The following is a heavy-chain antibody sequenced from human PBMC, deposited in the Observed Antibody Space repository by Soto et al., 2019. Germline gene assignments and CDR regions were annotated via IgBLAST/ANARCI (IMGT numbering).Heavy chain of an antibody. CDR1: GVSFSGYC. J-gene: IGHJ5*02. D-gene: IGHD3-3*01. Sequence: SETLSLTCAVYGVSFSGYCWSWIRQPPGKGLEWIGEINHSGSTNYNPSLKSRVTISVDTSKNQFSLKLSSVTAADTAVYYCAGEGRENYDFWSGYPRLNWFDPWGQGTLVTVSS. CDR3: AGEGRENYDFWSGYPRLNWFDP. V-gene: IGHV4-34*01. CDR2: INHSGST.